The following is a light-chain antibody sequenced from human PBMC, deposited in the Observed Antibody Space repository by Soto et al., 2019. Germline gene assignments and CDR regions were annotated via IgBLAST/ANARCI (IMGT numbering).Light chain of an antibody. V-gene: IGKV1-5*01. CDR3: QQYHSYWT. J-gene: IGKJ1*01. Sequence: DIQMTQSRSTLSGTVGDRVTIPCRASQSISTYLNWYQQKAGLAPKLLIYDASSLESGVPQRFSGSGSGTEFTLTISSLQTDDFSTYYCQQYHSYWTFGQGTKVDI. CDR2: DAS. CDR1: QSISTY.